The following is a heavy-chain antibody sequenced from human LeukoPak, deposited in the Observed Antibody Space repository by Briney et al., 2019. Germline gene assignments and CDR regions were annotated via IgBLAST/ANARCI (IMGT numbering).Heavy chain of an antibody. CDR1: GFTFSSYA. V-gene: IGHV3-30*04. D-gene: IGHD3-10*01. J-gene: IGHJ4*02. Sequence: PGGSLRLSCAASGFTFSSYAMHWVRQAPGKGLEWVAVISYDGSNKYYADSVKGRFTISRDNPKNTLYLQMNSLRAEDTAVYYCAREIGNPYYFDYWAREPWSPSPQ. CDR2: ISYDGSNK. CDR3: AREIGNPYYFDY.